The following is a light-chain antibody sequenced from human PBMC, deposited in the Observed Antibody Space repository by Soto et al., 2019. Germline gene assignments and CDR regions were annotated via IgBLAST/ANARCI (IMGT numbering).Light chain of an antibody. Sequence: DIQMTQSPSTLSASLGDRVTITCRASQSISSWLAWYQQKPGKAPKLLIYDVSSLESGVPSRFSGSGFGTEFTLTISSLQPDDLATYYCQQYHTFWTFGQGTKVDIK. V-gene: IGKV1-5*01. CDR2: DVS. CDR1: QSISSW. CDR3: QQYHTFWT. J-gene: IGKJ1*01.